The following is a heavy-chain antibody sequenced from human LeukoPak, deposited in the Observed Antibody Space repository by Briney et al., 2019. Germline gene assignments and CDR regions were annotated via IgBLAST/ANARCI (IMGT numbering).Heavy chain of an antibody. CDR2: ISHSGST. V-gene: IGHV4-34*01. CDR1: GGSFSGYY. CDR3: ARALVRATMVWYFDL. Sequence: SESLSLTCAVSGGSFSGYYWSWIRQPPGKGLEWIGEISHSGSTNYSPSLKSRVTISVDMSKNQFSLNLSSVTAADTAVYYCARALVRATMVWYFDLWGRGTLVTVSS. D-gene: IGHD5-12*01. J-gene: IGHJ2*01.